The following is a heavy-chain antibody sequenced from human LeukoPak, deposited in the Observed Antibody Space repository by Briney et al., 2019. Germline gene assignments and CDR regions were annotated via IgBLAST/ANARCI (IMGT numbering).Heavy chain of an antibody. CDR2: IIPIFGTA. V-gene: IGHV1-69*05. D-gene: IGHD3-10*01. CDR3: ARGSRDYYGSGSYYIDY. Sequence: GASVKVSCKXSGYTFTSYGISWVRQAPGQGLEWMGGIIPIFGTANYAQKFQGRVTITTDESTSTAYMELSSLRSEDTAVYYCARGSRDYYGSGSYYIDYWGQGTLVTVSS. J-gene: IGHJ4*02. CDR1: GYTFTSYG.